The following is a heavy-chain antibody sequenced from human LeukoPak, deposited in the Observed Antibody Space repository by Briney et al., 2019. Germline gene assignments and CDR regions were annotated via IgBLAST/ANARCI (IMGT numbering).Heavy chain of an antibody. Sequence: GGSLRLSCAASGFTFSTYTMAWVRQAPGGGRKWVSGMSGDGYSTYYADSVKCRFAISRDNSKSTLYLQMNSLRAEDTAVYYCAKGGVPDAFDIWGQGTMVTVSS. CDR2: MSGDGYST. D-gene: IGHD2-8*02. J-gene: IGHJ3*02. CDR1: GFTFSTYT. CDR3: AKGGVPDAFDI. V-gene: IGHV3-23*01.